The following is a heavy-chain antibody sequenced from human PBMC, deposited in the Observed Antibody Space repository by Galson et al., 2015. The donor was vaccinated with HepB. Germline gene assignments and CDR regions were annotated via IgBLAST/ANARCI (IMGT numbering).Heavy chain of an antibody. CDR2: ISAPGGST. Sequence: SLRLSCAASGFTFSSYAMSWVRQAPGKGLEWVSTISAPGGSTYYADSVKGRFTMSRGNVKNILYLQMNSLRADDTAVYYCAKDFARGRDFDWYDPVAYWGQGTLVTVSS. J-gene: IGHJ4*02. V-gene: IGHV3-23*01. CDR3: AKDFARGRDFDWYDPVAY. CDR1: GFTFSSYA. D-gene: IGHD3-9*01.